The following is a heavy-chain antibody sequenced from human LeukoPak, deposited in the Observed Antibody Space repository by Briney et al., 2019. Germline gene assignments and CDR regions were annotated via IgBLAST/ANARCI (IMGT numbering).Heavy chain of an antibody. J-gene: IGHJ6*03. CDR2: IHYSGST. V-gene: IGHV4-39*01. Sequence: PSETLSLTCTVSGGSISSSSYYWGWIRQPPGTGLEWIASIHYSGSTYYNPSLKSRVTISVDTSKNQFSLKLSSVTAADTAVYYCARQIGYYYYMDVWGKGTTVTVSS. CDR3: ARQIGYYYYMDV. CDR1: GGSISSSSYY.